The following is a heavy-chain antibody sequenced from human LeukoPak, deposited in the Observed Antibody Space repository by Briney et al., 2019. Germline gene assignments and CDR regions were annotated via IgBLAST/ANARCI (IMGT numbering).Heavy chain of an antibody. V-gene: IGHV3-23*01. J-gene: IGHJ4*02. CDR2: VSGNGANT. D-gene: IGHD3-10*01. CDR3: ARDPDPMFRGVMDVI. CDR1: GFTFSNYA. Sequence: GGSLRLSCAASGFTFSNYAMSWVRQAPGKGLEWVSAVSGNGANTYYADSVKGRFTISRDNSRNTLYLQMNSLRAEDTAVYYCARDPDPMFRGVMDVIWGQGTLVTVSS.